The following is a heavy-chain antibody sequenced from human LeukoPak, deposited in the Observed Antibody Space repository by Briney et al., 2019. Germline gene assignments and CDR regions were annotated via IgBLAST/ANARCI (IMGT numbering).Heavy chain of an antibody. CDR3: AELRITMIGGV. V-gene: IGHV3-48*04. CDR2: ISSSGSTI. Sequence: QTGGSLRLSCAASGFTFSSYSMNWVRQAPGKGLEWVSYISSSGSTIYYADSVKGRFTISRDNAKNSLYLQMNSLRAEDTAVYYCAELRITMIGGVWGKGTTVTISS. D-gene: IGHD3-10*02. CDR1: GFTFSSYS. J-gene: IGHJ6*04.